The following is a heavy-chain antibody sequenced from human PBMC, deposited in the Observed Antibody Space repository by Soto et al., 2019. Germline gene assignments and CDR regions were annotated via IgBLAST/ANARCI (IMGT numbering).Heavy chain of an antibody. CDR1: GFTFDSYA. CDR3: AKDTVGGYSFWSGYYSAGLDV. V-gene: IGHV3-23*01. J-gene: IGHJ3*01. CDR2: ISGSADGT. Sequence: EVKLLESGGGLAQPGGSLRLSCVGSGFTFDSYAISWVRQAPGERLQWIAAISGSADGTDYAHSVRGRFTISRDNAKKTVHLQMDILRVEDTAVYFCAKDTVGGYSFWSGYYSAGLDVWGQGTLVSVS. D-gene: IGHD3-3*01.